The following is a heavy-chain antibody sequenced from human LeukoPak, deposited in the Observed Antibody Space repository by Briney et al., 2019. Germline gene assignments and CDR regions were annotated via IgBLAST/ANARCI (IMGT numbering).Heavy chain of an antibody. Sequence: PGGSLRLSCEASGFTFSNYWMSWVRHAPGKGLEWVAHINQGGSEKYFVDSVKGRFTISRDNAKNSLYLQMNSLRAEDTAVYYCARAYYYDSRNYYNPTSSFDYWGQGTLVTVAS. J-gene: IGHJ4*02. CDR1: GFTFSNYW. CDR3: ARAYYYDSRNYYNPTSSFDY. D-gene: IGHD3-10*01. CDR2: INQGGSEK. V-gene: IGHV3-7*04.